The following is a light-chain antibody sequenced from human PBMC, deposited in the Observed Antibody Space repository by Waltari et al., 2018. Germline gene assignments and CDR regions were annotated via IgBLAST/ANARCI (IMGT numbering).Light chain of an antibody. CDR1: STNIGGYY. CDR3: QSYDSSLSAYI. V-gene: IGLV1-40*01. CDR2: DNN. J-gene: IGLJ1*01. Sequence: QSVLTQPPSVSGAPGQRVTISRTGSSTNIGGYYVYWYQQFPGMAPKLLIYDNNKRPSGVSDRFSGSKSGTSASLTITGLQTEDEADYYCQSYDSSLSAYIFGAGTRLAVL.